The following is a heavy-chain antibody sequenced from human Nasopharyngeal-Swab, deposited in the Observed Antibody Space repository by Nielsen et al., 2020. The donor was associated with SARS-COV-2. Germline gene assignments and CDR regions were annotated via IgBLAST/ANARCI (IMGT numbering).Heavy chain of an antibody. D-gene: IGHD5-18*01. CDR3: ARLKGDSGYSCGYYLRNWFDP. Sequence: WIRQPPGKGLEWIGSIYYSGSTYYNPSLKSRVTISVDTSKNQFSLKLSSVTAADTAVYYCARLKGDSGYSCGYYLRNWFDPWGQGTLVTVSS. CDR2: IYYSGST. V-gene: IGHV4-39*01. J-gene: IGHJ5*02.